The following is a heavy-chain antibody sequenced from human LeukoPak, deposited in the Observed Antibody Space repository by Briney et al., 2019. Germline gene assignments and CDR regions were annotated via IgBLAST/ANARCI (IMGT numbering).Heavy chain of an antibody. Sequence: GGSLRLSCAASGFTFSSYSMNWVRQAPGKGLEWVSYISSSSSTIYYADSVKGRFTISRDNAKNSLYLQMNSLRAEDTAVYYCARAHDFWSGYYAFYFDYWGQGTLVTVSS. CDR3: ARAHDFWSGYYAFYFDY. J-gene: IGHJ4*02. CDR2: ISSSSSTI. D-gene: IGHD3-3*01. V-gene: IGHV3-48*01. CDR1: GFTFSSYS.